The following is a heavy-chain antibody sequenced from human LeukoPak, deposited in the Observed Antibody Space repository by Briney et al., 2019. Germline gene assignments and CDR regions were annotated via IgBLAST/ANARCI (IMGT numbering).Heavy chain of an antibody. CDR3: AKDRPNYFGSNGHYYRRNGDS. D-gene: IGHD3-10*01. V-gene: IGHV3-23*01. CDR2: ITSSGDTT. J-gene: IGHJ5*01. Sequence: GGSLRLSCTASRFTFSIYAMSWVRQAPGRGLEWVSAITSSGDTTFYADSVRGRFTTSRDNSKNTLYLQMSSLRAEDTAVFYCAKDRPNYFGSNGHYYRRNGDSWGQGTLVTVSS. CDR1: RFTFSIYA.